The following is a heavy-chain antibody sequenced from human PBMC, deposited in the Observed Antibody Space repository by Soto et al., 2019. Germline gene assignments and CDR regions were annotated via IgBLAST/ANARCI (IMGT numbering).Heavy chain of an antibody. CDR1: GGTFSSYA. CDR2: IIPIFGTA. J-gene: IGHJ6*02. CDR3: ARDPDYGDYDSFSGMDV. D-gene: IGHD4-17*01. V-gene: IGHV1-69*13. Sequence: ASVKVSCKASGGTFSSYAISWVRQAPGQGLEWMGGIIPIFGTANYAQKFQGRVTITADESTSTAYMELSSLRSEDTAVYYCARDPDYGDYDSFSGMDVWGQGTTVTVSS.